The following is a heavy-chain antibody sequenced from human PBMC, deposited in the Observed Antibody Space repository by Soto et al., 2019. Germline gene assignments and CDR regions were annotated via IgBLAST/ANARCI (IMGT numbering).Heavy chain of an antibody. Sequence: QVQLQESGPGLVKPSGTLSLTCAVSGGSISSSNWWSWVRQPPGQGLEWIGEIYHSGSTNYNPSLTSRVTISVDKSKNQLSLKLSAVTAADTAVYYCARGGCWLRGYFQHWGQGTLVTVSS. V-gene: IGHV4-4*02. J-gene: IGHJ1*01. D-gene: IGHD5-12*01. CDR2: IYHSGST. CDR1: GGSISSSNW. CDR3: ARGGCWLRGYFQH.